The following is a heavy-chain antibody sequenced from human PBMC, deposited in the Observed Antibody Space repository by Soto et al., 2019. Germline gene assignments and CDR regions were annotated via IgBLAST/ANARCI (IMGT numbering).Heavy chain of an antibody. J-gene: IGHJ6*02. D-gene: IGHD4-17*01. CDR2: TYYRSKWYN. Sequence: QSQTLSLTCAISGDSVSSNSAAWNWIRQSPSRGLEWLGRTYYRSKWYNDYAVSVKSRITINPDTSKNQFSLQLNSVTPEDTAVYYCARTHYGDSHGRYYYYGMDVWGQGTTVTVSS. CDR3: ARTHYGDSHGRYYYYGMDV. CDR1: GDSVSSNSAA. V-gene: IGHV6-1*01.